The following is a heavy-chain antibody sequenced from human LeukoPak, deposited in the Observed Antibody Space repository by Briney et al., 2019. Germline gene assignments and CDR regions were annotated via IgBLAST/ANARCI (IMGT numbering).Heavy chain of an antibody. J-gene: IGHJ3*02. D-gene: IGHD2-2*01. V-gene: IGHV5-51*01. CDR1: GYSFTSYW. CDR3: ARPKLDCSSNSCSDDAFDI. CDR2: IYPGDSDT. Sequence: GESLQISCQGSGYSFTSYWIGWVRQLPGKGLEWMGTIYPGDSDTRYSPSFHGQLTISADKSISTAYLQWSSLKASDTAMYYCARPKLDCSSNSCSDDAFDIWGQGTMVTVSS.